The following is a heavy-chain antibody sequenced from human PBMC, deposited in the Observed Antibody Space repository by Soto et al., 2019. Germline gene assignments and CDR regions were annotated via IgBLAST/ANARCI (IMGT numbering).Heavy chain of an antibody. Sequence: ASVKVSCKASGYTFTSYAMNWVRQAPGQGLEWMGGIIPIFGTANYAQKFQGRVTITADESTSTAYMELSSLRSEDTAVYYCARVARFLEWPNPPYYYYGMDVWGQGTTVTVSS. CDR2: IIPIFGTA. V-gene: IGHV1-69*13. J-gene: IGHJ6*02. CDR3: ARVARFLEWPNPPYYYYGMDV. D-gene: IGHD3-3*01. CDR1: GYTFTSYA.